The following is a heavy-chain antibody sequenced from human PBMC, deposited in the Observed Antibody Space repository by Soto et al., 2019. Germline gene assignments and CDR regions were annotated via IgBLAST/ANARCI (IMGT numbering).Heavy chain of an antibody. J-gene: IGHJ3*01. D-gene: IGHD3-3*01. V-gene: IGHV3-23*01. CDR3: VRPIFDVVNDAFDV. CDR1: GFPFSNCA. CDR2: ISVSGSVT. Sequence: PGGSLRLSCEDSGFPFSNCAMAWVRQDPGKGLEWVSAISVSGSVTYYADSVNGRFTSSRDNSKNMVYLQMSSLRSEDTGVDYCVRPIFDVVNDAFDVWGQVTMVTGS.